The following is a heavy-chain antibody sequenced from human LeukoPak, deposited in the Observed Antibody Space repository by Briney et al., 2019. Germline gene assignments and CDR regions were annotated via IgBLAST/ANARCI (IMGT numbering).Heavy chain of an antibody. CDR2: LSWNSGTV. J-gene: IGHJ4*02. Sequence: PGGSLRLSCAASGFTFDDYAMHWVRQAPGKGLEWVSGLSWNSGTVGYADSVKGRFTISRDNAKNSLYLQMNSLRTEDTALYYCAKDTRDILTGYYNTAFDYWGQGTLVTVSS. V-gene: IGHV3-9*01. CDR3: AKDTRDILTGYYNTAFDY. CDR1: GFTFDDYA. D-gene: IGHD3-9*01.